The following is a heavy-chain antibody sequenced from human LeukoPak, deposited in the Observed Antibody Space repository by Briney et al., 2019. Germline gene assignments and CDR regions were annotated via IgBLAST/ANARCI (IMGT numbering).Heavy chain of an antibody. CDR1: GFTFSSYG. CDR3: ARDDVVPVQKGDY. V-gene: IGHV3-33*08. D-gene: IGHD2-2*01. Sequence: PGGSLRLSCAASGFTFSSYGMHWVRQAPGKGLEWVAVIWYDGSNKYYADSVKGRFTISRDNSKNTLYLQMNSLRAEDTAVYYCARDDVVPVQKGDYWGQGTLVTVSS. J-gene: IGHJ4*02. CDR2: IWYDGSNK.